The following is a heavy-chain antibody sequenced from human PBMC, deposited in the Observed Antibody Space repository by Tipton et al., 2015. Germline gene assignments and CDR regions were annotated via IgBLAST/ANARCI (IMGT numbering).Heavy chain of an antibody. CDR2: ISGSGGRA. CDR1: GFTFNRYV. Sequence: SLRLSCAASGFTFNRYVMSWVRQAPGKGLEWVSAISGSGGRAYYADSVKGRFTISRDNAKNSLYLQMNSLRVEDTAVYYCAGGRRVVLNYHYSVDVWGQGTTVTVSS. CDR3: AGGRRVVLNYHYSVDV. V-gene: IGHV3-23*01. J-gene: IGHJ6*02. D-gene: IGHD3-10*01.